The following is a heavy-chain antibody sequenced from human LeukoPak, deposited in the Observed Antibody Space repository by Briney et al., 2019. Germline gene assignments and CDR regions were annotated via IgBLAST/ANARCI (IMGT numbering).Heavy chain of an antibody. D-gene: IGHD6-19*01. V-gene: IGHV3-74*01. CDR2: INSDMSST. J-gene: IGHJ4*02. Sequence: GGSLRLSCAASGFTFSNYWMHWVRQAPGKGLVWVSRINSDMSSTNYADSVKGRFTISRDNAKNTLYLQMNSLRAEDTAVYYCARDIAVSGNYFDYWGQGTLVTVSS. CDR1: GFTFSNYW. CDR3: ARDIAVSGNYFDY.